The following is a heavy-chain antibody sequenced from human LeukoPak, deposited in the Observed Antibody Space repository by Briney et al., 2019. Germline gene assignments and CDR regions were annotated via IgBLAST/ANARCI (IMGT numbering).Heavy chain of an antibody. D-gene: IGHD3-10*01. V-gene: IGHV1-18*01. CDR2: ISAYNGNA. CDR1: VYTFTRVG. Sequence: ASVKVSCKASVYTFTRVGVNWGRQAPGQGLEWMGWISAYNGNASYVQTYEGRVTMTTETSTSTAYMELRNLTFDDTAVYYCARDASPYYYGSASYFFVHWGQGTLVTVSS. CDR3: ARDASPYYYGSASYFFVH. J-gene: IGHJ5*02.